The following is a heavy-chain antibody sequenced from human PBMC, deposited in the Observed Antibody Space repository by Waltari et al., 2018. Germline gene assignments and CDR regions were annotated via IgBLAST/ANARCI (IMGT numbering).Heavy chain of an antibody. D-gene: IGHD2-15*01. CDR1: GFTFSSYE. Sequence: EVQLVESGGGLVQPGGSLRLSCAASGFTFSSYEMNWVRQAPGKGLEWVSYISSSVSTIYYADSVKGRFTSSRDNAKNSLYLQMNSLRAEDTAVYYCARVTSGGSCCVNWFDPWGQGTLVTVSS. J-gene: IGHJ5*02. CDR2: ISSSVSTI. V-gene: IGHV3-48*03. CDR3: ARVTSGGSCCVNWFDP.